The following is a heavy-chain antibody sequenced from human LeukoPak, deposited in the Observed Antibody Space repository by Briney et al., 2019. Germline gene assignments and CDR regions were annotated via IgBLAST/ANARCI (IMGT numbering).Heavy chain of an antibody. D-gene: IGHD4-17*01. J-gene: IGHJ4*02. V-gene: IGHV4-59*01. Sequence: SETLSLTCAVYGGSFSGYYWSWIRQPPGKGLEWIGYIYYTGSTNYNPSLKGRVTISLDMSKKQFSLKLRSVTSADTAVYYCARDRYGDYGYWGQGTLVTVSS. CDR3: ARDRYGDYGY. CDR1: GGSFSGYY. CDR2: IYYTGST.